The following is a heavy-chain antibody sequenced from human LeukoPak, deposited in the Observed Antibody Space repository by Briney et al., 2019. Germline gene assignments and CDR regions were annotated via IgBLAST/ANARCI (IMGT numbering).Heavy chain of an antibody. CDR2: IYYSGST. J-gene: IGHJ4*02. V-gene: IGHV4-59*11. Sequence: PSETLSLTCTVPGGSISSHYWSWIRQPPGKGLEWIGYIYYSGSTNYNPSLKSRVTISVDTSKNQFSLKLSSVTAADTAVYYCARGRRSYDSSEPWDYWGQGTLVTVSS. D-gene: IGHD3-22*01. CDR1: GGSISSHY. CDR3: ARGRRSYDSSEPWDY.